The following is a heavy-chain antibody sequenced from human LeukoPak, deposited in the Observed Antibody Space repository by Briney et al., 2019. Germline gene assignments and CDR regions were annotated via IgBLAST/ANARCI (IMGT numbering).Heavy chain of an antibody. D-gene: IGHD1-26*01. CDR2: IHYSGTT. CDR1: GGSISTYY. J-gene: IGHJ4*02. Sequence: PSETLSLTCTVSGGSISTYYWSWIRQPPGKGLEWIGYIHYSGTTNYNPSLKSRVTISLDTSKNQFSLNLSSVTAADTAVYYCARGGSYGFDYWGQGTLVTVSS. V-gene: IGHV4-59*08. CDR3: ARGGSYGFDY.